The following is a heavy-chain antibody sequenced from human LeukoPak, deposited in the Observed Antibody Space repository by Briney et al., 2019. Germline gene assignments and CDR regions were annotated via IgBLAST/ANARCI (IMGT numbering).Heavy chain of an antibody. CDR3: AIGSRYSYDSSGYNHELDY. J-gene: IGHJ4*02. CDR2: MNPNSGNT. Sequence: ASVKVSCEASGYTFTSYDINGVRHATGQGREGMGWMNPNSGNTGYAQKFQGRVTMTRNTPISTAYMELSSVRSEDTAVYSCAIGSRYSYDSSGYNHELDYWGQGTLVTVSS. D-gene: IGHD3-22*01. CDR1: GYTFTSYD. V-gene: IGHV1-8*01.